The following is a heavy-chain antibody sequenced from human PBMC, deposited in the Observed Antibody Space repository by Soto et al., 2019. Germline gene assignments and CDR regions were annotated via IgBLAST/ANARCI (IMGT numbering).Heavy chain of an antibody. CDR1: GGSISSGDYY. CDR3: ARGGNEGLAY. V-gene: IGHV4-30-4*01. D-gene: IGHD1-1*01. CDR2: IYYSGST. J-gene: IGHJ4*02. Sequence: SETLSLTCTVSGGSISSGDYYWSWIRQPPGKGLEWIGYIYYSGSTYYNPSLKSRVTISVDTSKNQFSLKLSSVTAADTAVYYCARGGNEGLAYWGQGTLATVSS.